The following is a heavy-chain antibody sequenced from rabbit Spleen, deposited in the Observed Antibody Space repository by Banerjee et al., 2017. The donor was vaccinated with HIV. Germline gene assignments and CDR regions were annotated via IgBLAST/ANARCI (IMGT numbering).Heavy chain of an antibody. Sequence: QLVESGGGLVQPGGSLKLSCKASGFDLSNYGMSWVRQAPGKGLEWIGYIDPIFSTTHYANWVNGRFTISSHNAQNTLYLQLNSLTAADTATYFCVRGDTGGGLGDVFTVAYYLNLWGQGTLVTVS. CDR2: IDPIFSTT. CDR1: GFDLSNYG. J-gene: IGHJ4*01. D-gene: IGHD5-1*01. V-gene: IGHV1S7*01. CDR3: VRGDTGGGLGDVFTVAYYLNL.